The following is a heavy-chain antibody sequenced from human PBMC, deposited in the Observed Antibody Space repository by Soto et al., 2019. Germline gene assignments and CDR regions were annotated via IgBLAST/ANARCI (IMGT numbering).Heavy chain of an antibody. V-gene: IGHV3-30*18. CDR1: GFTFSSYG. J-gene: IGHJ3*02. CDR3: AKDYDILTENAFDI. CDR2: ISYDGSNK. D-gene: IGHD3-9*01. Sequence: GGSLRLSCAASGFTFSSYGMHWVRQAPGKGLEWVAVISYDGSNKYYADSVKGRFTISRDNSKNTLYLQMNSLRAEDTAVYYCAKDYDILTENAFDIWGQGTMVTVSS.